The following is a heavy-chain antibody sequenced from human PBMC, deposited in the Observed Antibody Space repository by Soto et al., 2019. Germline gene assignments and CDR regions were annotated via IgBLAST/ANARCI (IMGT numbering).Heavy chain of an antibody. CDR3: ARDYSVATNPYYFDY. CDR1: GFTFSSYS. CDR2: ISSSGSYI. J-gene: IGHJ4*02. Sequence: GGSLRLSCAASGFTFSSYSMNWVRQAPGKGLEWVSSISSSGSYIYYADSVKGRFTISRDNAKNSLDLQMNSLRAEDTAVYYCARDYSVATNPYYFDYWSLGTLVTVS. D-gene: IGHD1-26*01. V-gene: IGHV3-21*01.